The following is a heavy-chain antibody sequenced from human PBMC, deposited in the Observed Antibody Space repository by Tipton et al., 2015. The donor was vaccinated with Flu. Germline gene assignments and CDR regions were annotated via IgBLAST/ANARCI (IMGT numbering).Heavy chain of an antibody. CDR3: ARDRWGDSYDPFDI. CDR2: ISGTSLYK. V-gene: IGHV3-21*01. J-gene: IGHJ3*02. Sequence: SLRLSCAASGFTFSTYSMIWVRQAPGKGPEWVSYISGTSLYKYYAGSVRGRFTNSRDNARNSLFLHMSSLRAEDTAVYYCARDRWGDSYDPFDIWGQGTLVTVSS. D-gene: IGHD2-21*02. CDR1: GFTFSTYS.